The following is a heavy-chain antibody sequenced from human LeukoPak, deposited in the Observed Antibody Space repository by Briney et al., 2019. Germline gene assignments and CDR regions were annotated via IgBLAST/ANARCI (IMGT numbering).Heavy chain of an antibody. CDR3: ARWRGGYYDFWSGYPYFDY. CDR2: ISGSGGST. CDR1: GFTFSSYA. Sequence: GGSLRLSCAASGFTFSSYAMSWVRQAPGKGLEWVSAISGSGGSTYYADSVKGRFTISRDNSKNTLYLQMNSLRAEDTAVYYCARWRGGYYDFWSGYPYFDYWGQGTLVTVSS. D-gene: IGHD3-3*01. J-gene: IGHJ4*02. V-gene: IGHV3-23*01.